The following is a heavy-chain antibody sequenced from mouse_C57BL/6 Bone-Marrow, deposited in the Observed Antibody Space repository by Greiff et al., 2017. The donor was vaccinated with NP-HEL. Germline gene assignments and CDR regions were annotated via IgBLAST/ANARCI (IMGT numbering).Heavy chain of an antibody. J-gene: IGHJ3*01. Sequence: VQLQQPGAGLVKPGASVKLSCKASGYTFTSYWMHWVKQRPGQGLEWIGMIHPNSGSTNYNEKFKSKATLTVEKSSSTAYMQLSSLTSEDSAFYYCARVLGSSWFAYWGQGTLVTVSA. CDR1: GYTFTSYW. CDR2: IHPNSGST. D-gene: IGHD4-1*01. V-gene: IGHV1-64*01. CDR3: ARVLGSSWFAY.